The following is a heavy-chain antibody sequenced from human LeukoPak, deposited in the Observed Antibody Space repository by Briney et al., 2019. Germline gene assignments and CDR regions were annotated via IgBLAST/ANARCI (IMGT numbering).Heavy chain of an antibody. J-gene: IGHJ6*02. Sequence: PGGSLRLSCAASGFTFSSYAMSWVRQAPGKGLEWVSAISGSGGSTYYADSVKGRFTISRDNAKNTLYLQMNSLRAEDTAVYYCASEEYLQYGMDVWGQGTTVTVSS. CDR3: ASEEYLQYGMDV. CDR2: ISGSGGST. D-gene: IGHD2-2*01. V-gene: IGHV3-23*01. CDR1: GFTFSSYA.